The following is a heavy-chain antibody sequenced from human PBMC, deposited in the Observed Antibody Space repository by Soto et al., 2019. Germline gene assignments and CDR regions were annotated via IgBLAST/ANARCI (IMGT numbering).Heavy chain of an antibody. D-gene: IGHD3-3*02. J-gene: IGHJ4*02. CDR3: ARGETTGGISHNY. CDR2: TRNKANSYTT. CDR1: GFTFSDHY. Sequence: GGSLRLSCAASGFTFSDHYMDWVRQAPGKGLEWVGRTRNKANSYTTEYAASVKGRFTISRDDSKNSLYLQMNSLKTEDTAVYYCARGETTGGISHNYWGQGTLVTVSS. V-gene: IGHV3-72*01.